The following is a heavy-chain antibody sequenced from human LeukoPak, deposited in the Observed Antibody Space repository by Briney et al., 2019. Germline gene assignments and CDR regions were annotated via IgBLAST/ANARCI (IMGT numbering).Heavy chain of an antibody. CDR2: IYHSGST. J-gene: IGHJ4*02. Sequence: PSQTLCLTCAVSGGSISSGGYSWSWIRQPPGKGLEWIGYIYHSGSTYYNPSLKSRVTISVDRSKNQFSLKPSSVTAADTAVYYCARGGGVGYSYGLFDYWGQGTLVTVSS. CDR1: GGSISSGGYS. V-gene: IGHV4-30-2*01. D-gene: IGHD5-18*01. CDR3: ARGGGVGYSYGLFDY.